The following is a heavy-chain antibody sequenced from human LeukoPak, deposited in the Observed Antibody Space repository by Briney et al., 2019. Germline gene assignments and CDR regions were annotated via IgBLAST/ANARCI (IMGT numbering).Heavy chain of an antibody. CDR3: ASFGVFFGVVTLDY. J-gene: IGHJ4*02. D-gene: IGHD3-3*01. CDR2: ISSSSSYI. CDR1: GFTFSSYS. V-gene: IGHV3-21*01. Sequence: GGSLRLSCAASGFTFSSYSMNWVRQAPGQGLEWVSSISSSSSYIYYADSVKGRFTISRDNAKNSLYLQMNSLRAEDTAVYYCASFGVFFGVVTLDYWGQGTLVTVSS.